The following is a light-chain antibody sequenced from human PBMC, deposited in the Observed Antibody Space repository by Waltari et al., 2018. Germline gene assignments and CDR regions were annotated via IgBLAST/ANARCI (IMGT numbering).Light chain of an antibody. CDR2: KAS. V-gene: IGKV1-5*03. J-gene: IGKJ1*01. Sequence: DIQVTQSPSTLSASVGDGVTITCRASQNINIWLTWYQQKPGKAPNLLIYKASSLESGVPSRFSGSGSGTEFALTINSLQPDDFAIYYCQQYDTYPWTFGHGTKVEIK. CDR3: QQYDTYPWT. CDR1: QNINIW.